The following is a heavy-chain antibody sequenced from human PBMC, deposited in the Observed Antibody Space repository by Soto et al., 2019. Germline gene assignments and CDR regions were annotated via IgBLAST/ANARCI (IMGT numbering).Heavy chain of an antibody. CDR2: IVVASGQT. Sequence: ASVKVSCKASGSGFIRSGIQWVRQAHGQRLEWIGWIVVASGQTNYAQNFRGRVAITRDTSTATAYIELTGLTSEDTAVYFCSADRPDIGVGWWVWGPGTTVTVSS. D-gene: IGHD2-15*01. J-gene: IGHJ6*02. CDR1: GSGFIRSG. V-gene: IGHV1-58*02. CDR3: SADRPDIGVGWWV.